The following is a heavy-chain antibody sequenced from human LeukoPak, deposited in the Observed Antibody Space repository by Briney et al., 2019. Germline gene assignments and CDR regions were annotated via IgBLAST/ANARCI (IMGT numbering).Heavy chain of an antibody. Sequence: GGSLRLSCAASGFTFSSYSMNWVRQAPGKGLEWVSAISGSGGSTYYADSVKGRFTISRDNSKNTLYLQMNSLRAEDTAVYYCAKDPSGDRYYYGMDVWGQGTTVTVSS. CDR1: GFTFSSYS. CDR2: ISGSGGST. V-gene: IGHV3-23*01. J-gene: IGHJ6*02. CDR3: AKDPSGDRYYYGMDV.